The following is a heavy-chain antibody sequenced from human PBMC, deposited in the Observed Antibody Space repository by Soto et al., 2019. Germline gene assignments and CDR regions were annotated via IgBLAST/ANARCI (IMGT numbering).Heavy chain of an antibody. J-gene: IGHJ5*02. V-gene: IGHV4-59*01. D-gene: IGHD4-4*01. CDR2: IYYSGST. CDR3: ARAPMTIVTTWWFDP. CDR1: GGSISSYY. Sequence: QVQLQESGPGLVKPSETLSLTCTVSGGSISSYYWSWIRQPPGKGLEWIGYIYYSGSTNYNPSLKSRVTISVDTSKNQFSLKLSSVTAADTAVYYCARAPMTIVTTWWFDPWGQGTLVTVSS.